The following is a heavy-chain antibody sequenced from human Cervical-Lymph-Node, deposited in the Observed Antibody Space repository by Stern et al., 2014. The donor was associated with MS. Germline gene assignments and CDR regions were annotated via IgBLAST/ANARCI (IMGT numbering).Heavy chain of an antibody. V-gene: IGHV1-69*01. D-gene: IGHD2-21*02. CDR1: GGTFSDNA. CDR3: ARGAYCGGDCYWGWFDS. J-gene: IGHJ5*01. Sequence: VQLVQSGAEVKKPGSSVKVSCKVSGGTFSDNAFSWVRQAPGQGLEWMGGVIPIFGAADYAQNFQGRDTITADESTSTVYMEMSSLRSEDTAVYHCARGAYCGGDCYWGWFDSWGQGTLVTVSS. CDR2: VIPIFGAA.